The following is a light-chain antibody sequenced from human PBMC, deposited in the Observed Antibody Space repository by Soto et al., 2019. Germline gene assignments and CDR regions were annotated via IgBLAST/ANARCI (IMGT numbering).Light chain of an antibody. CDR3: SSYTSSYTRV. J-gene: IGLJ2*01. V-gene: IGLV2-14*01. CDR2: DVS. CDR1: SSDVGGYNY. Sequence: QSALTQPASVSGSPGQSITISCTGTSSDVGGYNYVSWYQQHPGKAPKLMIYDVSNRPSGVSSRFSGSKSGNTASLTISGLQAEDEADYYCSSYTSSYTRVFGGGTKVTVL.